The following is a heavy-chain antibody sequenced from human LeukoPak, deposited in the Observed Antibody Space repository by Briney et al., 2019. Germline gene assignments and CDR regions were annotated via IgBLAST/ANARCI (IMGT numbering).Heavy chain of an antibody. CDR3: TARVVPAAMIDY. D-gene: IGHD2-2*01. J-gene: IGHJ4*02. CDR2: INHNGNVN. CDR1: GFTFSSYW. Sequence: GGSLRLSCAASGFTFSSYWMNWARQAPGKGLEWVASINHNGNVNYYVDSVKGRFTISRDNAKNSLYLQMSNLRAEDTAVYYCTARVVPAAMIDYWGQGTLVTVSS. V-gene: IGHV3-7*03.